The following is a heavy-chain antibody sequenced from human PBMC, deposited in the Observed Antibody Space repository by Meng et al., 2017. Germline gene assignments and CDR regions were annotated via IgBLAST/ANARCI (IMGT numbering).Heavy chain of an antibody. D-gene: IGHD3-3*01. CDR1: GGSVSSGSYY. Sequence: QEQGPGLESPPATLSFTCAVVGGSVSSGSYYLSWIRQPSGKGLEWIGYIYYSGSTNYNPSLKSRVTISVDTSKNQFSLKLSSVTAADTAVYYCAREAIFGVAPGALDYWGQGTLVTVSS. CDR3: AREAIFGVAPGALDY. V-gene: IGHV4-61*01. J-gene: IGHJ4*02. CDR2: IYYSGST.